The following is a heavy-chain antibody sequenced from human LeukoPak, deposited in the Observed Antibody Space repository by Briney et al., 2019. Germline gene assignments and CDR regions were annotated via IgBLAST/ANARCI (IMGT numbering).Heavy chain of an antibody. D-gene: IGHD2-15*01. CDR1: GGSFSSGDNY. Sequence: SETLSLTCTVSGGSFSSGDNYCSWIRQPPGKGLEWIGYIHYSGSTFYNPSLKSRVTMSVDTSKNQFSLKLNSVTAADTAVYYCARGELLYDNWGQGTLVTVST. V-gene: IGHV4-30-4*01. CDR2: IHYSGST. CDR3: ARGELLYDN. J-gene: IGHJ4*02.